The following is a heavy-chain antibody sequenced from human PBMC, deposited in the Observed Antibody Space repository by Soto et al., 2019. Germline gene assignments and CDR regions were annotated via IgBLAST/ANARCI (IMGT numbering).Heavy chain of an antibody. Sequence: SETRSLTCPVSGDSISRCSSYQGWIRQPPGKGLEWVGGFYYLGNTYYNPSLGSRVTIAVDTSKNQFSLKLRSVTAADTAVFYCAGLYPYESSGYHLNYWGQGALVTVSS. D-gene: IGHD3-22*01. CDR2: FYYLGNT. CDR1: GDSISRCSSY. J-gene: IGHJ4*02. CDR3: AGLYPYESSGYHLNY. V-gene: IGHV4-39*01.